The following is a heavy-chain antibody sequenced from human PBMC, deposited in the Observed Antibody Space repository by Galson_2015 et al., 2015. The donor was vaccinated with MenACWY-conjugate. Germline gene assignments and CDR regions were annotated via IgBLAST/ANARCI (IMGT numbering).Heavy chain of an antibody. D-gene: IGHD3-16*01. Sequence: PALVQPTQALTLACTFSGFSLTTSGVGVGWTRQPPGKALEWLALFYWDDGRRYSPSLRTRHAITKDTSRNQVVFTMSNMDPVDTATYYCVHIVITYGGLSGDDAFDVWGLGTVVTVSS. CDR2: FYWDDGR. V-gene: IGHV2-5*02. CDR1: GFSLTTSGVG. CDR3: VHIVITYGGLSGDDAFDV. J-gene: IGHJ3*01.